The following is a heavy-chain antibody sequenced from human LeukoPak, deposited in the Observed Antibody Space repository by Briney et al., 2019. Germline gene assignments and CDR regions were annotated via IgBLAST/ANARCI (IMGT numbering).Heavy chain of an antibody. V-gene: IGHV3-48*03. CDR3: AREPDIVATFGY. CDR1: GFTFSSYE. CDR2: ISSSGSTI. Sequence: GGSLRLSCAASGFTFSSYEMNWVRQAPGKGLEWVSYISSSGSTIYYADSVKGRFTISRDNAKNSLYPQMNSLRAEDTAVYYCAREPDIVATFGYWGQGTLVTVSS. D-gene: IGHD5-12*01. J-gene: IGHJ4*02.